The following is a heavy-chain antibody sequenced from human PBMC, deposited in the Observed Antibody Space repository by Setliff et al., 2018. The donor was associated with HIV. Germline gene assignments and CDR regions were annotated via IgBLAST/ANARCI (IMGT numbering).Heavy chain of an antibody. CDR3: ARGTTMNVVPDAFDI. CDR2: IYHAGNT. CDR1: GYSISSGYY. J-gene: IGHJ3*02. V-gene: IGHV4-38-2*02. Sequence: PSETLSLTCTVTGYSISSGYYWAWIRQPPGKGLEWIGYIYHAGNTYYNPSLKSRVTISVDTSRNQISLRLNSLTAADTAVYYCARGTTMNVVPDAFDIWGQGTMVTVSS. D-gene: IGHD4-17*01.